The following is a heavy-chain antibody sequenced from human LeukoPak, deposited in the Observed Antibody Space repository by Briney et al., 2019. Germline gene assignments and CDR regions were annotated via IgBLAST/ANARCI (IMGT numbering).Heavy chain of an antibody. CDR3: ARVYDYVWGSYRYYFDY. V-gene: IGHV1-2*02. D-gene: IGHD3-16*02. Sequence: GESLKVSCKASGYTFTGYYMHWVRQAPGQGLEWMGWINPNSGGTNYAQKFQGRVTMTRDTSISTAYMELSRLRSDDTAVYYCARVYDYVWGSYRYYFDYWGQGTLVTVSS. CDR2: INPNSGGT. J-gene: IGHJ4*02. CDR1: GYTFTGYY.